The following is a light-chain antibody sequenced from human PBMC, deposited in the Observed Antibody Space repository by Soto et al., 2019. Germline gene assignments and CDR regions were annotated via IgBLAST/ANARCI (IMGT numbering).Light chain of an antibody. Sequence: EIVLTQSPATLSLSPGERGTLSCRATQSVSSSFLAWYQQKPGQAPRLLIYGASTRATGIPARFSGSGSGTEFTLTISSLQSEDFAVYYCQQYNNWPQTFGQGTKVDIK. CDR3: QQYNNWPQT. J-gene: IGKJ1*01. CDR2: GAS. CDR1: QSVSSS. V-gene: IGKV3-15*01.